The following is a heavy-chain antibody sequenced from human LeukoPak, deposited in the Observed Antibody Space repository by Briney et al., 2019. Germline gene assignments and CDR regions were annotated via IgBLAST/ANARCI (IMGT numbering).Heavy chain of an antibody. V-gene: IGHV1-2*02. CDR3: ARVVVRDANNYKDY. CDR1: GYTFTGYY. D-gene: IGHD5-24*01. J-gene: IGHJ4*02. Sequence: ASVKVSCKASGYTFTGYYMHWVRQAPGQGLEWMGWIHPNSGGTNYAQKFQGRVTMTRDTSISTAYLDLSRLRSDDTAVYYCARVVVRDANNYKDYWGQGTLVTVSS. CDR2: IHPNSGGT.